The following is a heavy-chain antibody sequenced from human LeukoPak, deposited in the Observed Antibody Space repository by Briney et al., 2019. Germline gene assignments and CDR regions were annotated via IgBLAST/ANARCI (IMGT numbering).Heavy chain of an antibody. V-gene: IGHV3-23*01. CDR1: GFTFSSYW. CDR3: AKSPIVGAMFYFDY. CDR2: ISGSGTST. D-gene: IGHD1-26*01. J-gene: IGHJ4*02. Sequence: GGSLRLSCAASGFTFSSYWMSWVRQAPGKGLEWVSSISGSGTSTYYADSVKGRFTISRDNSKNTLYLQMNSLRAEDTAVYYCAKSPIVGAMFYFDYWGQGTLVTVSS.